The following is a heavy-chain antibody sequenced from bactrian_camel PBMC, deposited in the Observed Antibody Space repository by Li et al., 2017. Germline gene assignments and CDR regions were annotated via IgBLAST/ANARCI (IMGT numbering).Heavy chain of an antibody. CDR1: GDHITTYYSTYC. CDR2: IDTGANT. J-gene: IGHJ4*01. CDR3: TKGWVVGAP. V-gene: IGHV3S1*01. D-gene: IGHD7*01. Sequence: VQLVESGGGSVQAGGSLRLSCVASGDHITTYYSTYCMAWFRQVPGKEREGVAVIDTGANTVYADAVKGRFTISRDNAKNTLYLEMNSLKTEDSAMYYCTKGWVVGAPRGQGTQVTVS.